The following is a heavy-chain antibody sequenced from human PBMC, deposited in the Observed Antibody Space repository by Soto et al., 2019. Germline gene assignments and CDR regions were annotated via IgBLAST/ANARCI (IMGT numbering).Heavy chain of an antibody. D-gene: IGHD3-10*01. V-gene: IGHV1-69*01. CDR2: IIPIFGTA. Sequence: QVQLVQSGAEVKKPWSSVKVSCKASGGTFSSYAISWVRQAPGQGLEWMGGIIPIFGTANYAQKFQGRVTITAEESTSTAYMGLSSLRSEDTGVYYCARDLVGTMVRGLASGDYGMDVWGQGTTVTVSS. CDR1: GGTFSSYA. CDR3: ARDLVGTMVRGLASGDYGMDV. J-gene: IGHJ6*02.